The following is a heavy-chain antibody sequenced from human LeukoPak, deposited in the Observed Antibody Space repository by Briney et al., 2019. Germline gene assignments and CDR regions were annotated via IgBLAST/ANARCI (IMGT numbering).Heavy chain of an antibody. J-gene: IGHJ3*02. CDR1: GYSFTSYW. V-gene: IGHV5-10-1*01. D-gene: IGHD3-9*01. Sequence: GESLKISCKGSGYSFTSYWISWVRQMPGKGLEWMGRIDPSDSYTNYSPSFQGHVTISADKSISTAYLQWSSLKASDTAMYYCARIPSNDHDILTGRNDALDIWGQGTMVTVSS. CDR3: ARIPSNDHDILTGRNDALDI. CDR2: IDPSDSYT.